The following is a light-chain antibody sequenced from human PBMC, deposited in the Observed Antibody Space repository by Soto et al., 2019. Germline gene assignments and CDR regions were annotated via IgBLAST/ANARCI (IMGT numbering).Light chain of an antibody. CDR1: QDIRSW. CDR3: QQYKSYSYT. J-gene: IGKJ2*01. V-gene: IGKV1-5*03. Sequence: DIQMTQSPSTLSASVGDRVTITCRASQDIRSWLAWYQQKPGKAPNLLIYKASILESGVPSRFSGSGSGTEFTLTISSLQPDDFATYYCQQYKSYSYTFGQGTKLEIE. CDR2: KAS.